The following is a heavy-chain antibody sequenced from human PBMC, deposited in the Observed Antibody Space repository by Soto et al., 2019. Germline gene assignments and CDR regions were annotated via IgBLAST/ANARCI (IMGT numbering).Heavy chain of an antibody. J-gene: IGHJ3*02. CDR1: GYTFTGYY. CDR3: ARSKWELSAFDI. D-gene: IGHD1-26*01. CDR2: INPNSGGT. Sequence: GPSVKVSCKASGYTFTGYYMHWVRQAPGQGLEWMGWINPNSGGTNYAQKFQGRVTMTRDTSISTAYMELSRLRSDDTAVYYCARSKWELSAFDIWGQGTMVTVSS. V-gene: IGHV1-2*02.